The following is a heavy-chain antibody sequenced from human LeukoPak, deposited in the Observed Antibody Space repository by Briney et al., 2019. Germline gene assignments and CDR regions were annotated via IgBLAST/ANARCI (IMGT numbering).Heavy chain of an antibody. D-gene: IGHD1-26*01. J-gene: IGHJ4*02. CDR2: INPNSGGT. CDR3: AGEILGATKGDY. Sequence: ASVKVSCKASGYTFTSYYMHWVRQAPGQGLEWMGWINPNSGGTNFAQKFQGRVTMTRDTSISTAYMELSRLRSDDTAVYYCAGEILGATKGDYWGQGTLVTVSS. V-gene: IGHV1-2*02. CDR1: GYTFTSYY.